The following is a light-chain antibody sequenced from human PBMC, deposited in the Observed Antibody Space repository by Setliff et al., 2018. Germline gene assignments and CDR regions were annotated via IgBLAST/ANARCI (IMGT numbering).Light chain of an antibody. CDR1: GSDVGGYDY. CDR2: EVS. Sequence: QSALTQPASVSGSPGQTIILSCTGTGSDVGGYDYISWYQQHPGKAPKLMIYEVSKRPSGVSDRFSGSKSGNTASLTISGLQAEDEADYYCLSYTSKTTHALFGGGTKVTVL. V-gene: IGLV2-14*03. J-gene: IGLJ2*01. CDR3: LSYTSKTTHAL.